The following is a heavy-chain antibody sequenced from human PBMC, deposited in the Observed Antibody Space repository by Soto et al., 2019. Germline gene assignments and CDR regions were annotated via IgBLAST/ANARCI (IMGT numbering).Heavy chain of an antibody. J-gene: IGHJ3*02. CDR1: GYSITNVNW. D-gene: IGHD2-2*01. CDR3: ARSPYADALDI. CDR2: IFHSGTT. Sequence: SSETLSLTCAVSGYSITNVNWWAWIRQPPGKGLEWIGYIFHSGTTHYNPSLKSRVTMSVDTSKNQFSLKVDSLTAEDTAVYYCARSPYADALDIWGQGTMVT. V-gene: IGHV4-28*01.